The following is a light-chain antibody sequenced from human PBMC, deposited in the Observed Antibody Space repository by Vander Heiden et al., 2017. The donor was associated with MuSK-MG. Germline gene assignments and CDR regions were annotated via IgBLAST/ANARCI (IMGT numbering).Light chain of an antibody. J-gene: IGKJ1*01. V-gene: IGKV4-1*01. Sequence: DIVMTQSPDSLAVSLGERATINCKSSQSVLYSSNNKNYLAWYQQKPGQPPKLLIYWASTRESGVPDRFSGSGSGTDFTLTISSLQAEDVAVYYCQQEDSTLWTFGQGTKVEIK. CDR1: QSVLYSSNNKNY. CDR2: WAS. CDR3: QQEDSTLWT.